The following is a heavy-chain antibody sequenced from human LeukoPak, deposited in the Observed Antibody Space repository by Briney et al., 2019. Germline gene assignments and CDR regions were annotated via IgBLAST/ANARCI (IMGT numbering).Heavy chain of an antibody. Sequence: PSETLSLTCAVYGGSFRGYYWSWIRQPPGKGLEWIGEINHSGSTNYNPSLKSRVTISVDTSKNQFSLKLSSVTAADTAVYYCAKVVMGWFDPWGQGTLVTVSS. J-gene: IGHJ5*02. CDR2: INHSGST. V-gene: IGHV4-34*01. D-gene: IGHD3-22*01. CDR1: GGSFRGYY. CDR3: AKVVMGWFDP.